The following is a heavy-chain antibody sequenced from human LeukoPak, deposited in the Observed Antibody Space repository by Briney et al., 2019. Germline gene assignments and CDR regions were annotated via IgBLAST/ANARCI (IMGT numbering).Heavy chain of an antibody. D-gene: IGHD3-22*01. CDR2: IIPIFGTA. V-gene: IGHV1-69*05. CDR1: GGTFSSYA. Sequence: SVKVSCKASGGTFSSYAISWVRQAPGQGLEWMGRIIPIFGTANYAQKFQGRVTITTDESTSTAYMELSSLRSEDTAVYYCASGDYYDSSDFDYWGLGTLVTVPP. CDR3: ASGDYYDSSDFDY. J-gene: IGHJ4*02.